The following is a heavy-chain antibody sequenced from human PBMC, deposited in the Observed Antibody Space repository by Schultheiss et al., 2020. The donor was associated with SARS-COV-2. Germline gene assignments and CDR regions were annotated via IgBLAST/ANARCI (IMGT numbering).Heavy chain of an antibody. V-gene: IGHV3-23*01. D-gene: IGHD6-19*01. CDR1: GFTFSSYA. CDR3: AKSSSVAGPFDY. Sequence: GESLKISCAASGFTFSSYAMHWVRQAPGKGLEWVSGISGSGGSTYYADSVKGRFTISSDNSKNTLDLQMSSLRAEDTAVYYCAKSSSVAGPFDYWGQGTLVTVSS. J-gene: IGHJ4*02. CDR2: ISGSGGST.